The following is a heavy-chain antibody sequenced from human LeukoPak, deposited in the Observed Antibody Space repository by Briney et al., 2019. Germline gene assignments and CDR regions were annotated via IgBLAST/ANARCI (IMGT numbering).Heavy chain of an antibody. CDR2: IYHSGST. CDR3: ARLDYGDYPHYYYYMDV. V-gene: IGHV4-38-2*01. CDR1: GYSISSGYY. Sequence: PSETLSLTCAVSGYSISSGYYWGWIRQPPGKGLEWIGSIYHSGSTYYNPSLKSRVTISVDTSKNQFSLKLSSVTAADTAVYYCARLDYGDYPHYYYYMDVWGKGTTVTVSS. D-gene: IGHD4-17*01. J-gene: IGHJ6*03.